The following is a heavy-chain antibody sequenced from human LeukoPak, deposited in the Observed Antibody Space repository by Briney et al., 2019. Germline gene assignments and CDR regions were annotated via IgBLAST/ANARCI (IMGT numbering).Heavy chain of an antibody. J-gene: IGHJ4*02. CDR3: ARVGAAAGFNFDY. V-gene: IGHV4-34*01. CDR1: GFTFSSYA. Sequence: GSLRLSCAASGFTFSSYAMSWVRQPPGKGLEWIGEINHSGSTNYNPSLKSRVTISVDTSKNQFSLKLNPVTAADTAVYYCARVGAAAGFNFDYWGQGTLVTVSS. D-gene: IGHD6-13*01. CDR2: INHSGST.